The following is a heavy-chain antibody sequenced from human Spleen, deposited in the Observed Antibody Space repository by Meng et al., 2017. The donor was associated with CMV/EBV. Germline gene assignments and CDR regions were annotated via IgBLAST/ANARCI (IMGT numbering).Heavy chain of an antibody. V-gene: IGHV1-18*01. Sequence: ASVKVSCKASGYKFSAYGLSWVRQAPGQGLEWMGWISGYNGNTKYSQKLQGRVTFTADTSTATAYMDLRSLGSDDTAVYFCARGALGYLDYWGQGTMVTVSS. J-gene: IGHJ4*02. D-gene: IGHD3-22*01. CDR2: ISGYNGNT. CDR3: ARGALGYLDY. CDR1: GYKFSAYG.